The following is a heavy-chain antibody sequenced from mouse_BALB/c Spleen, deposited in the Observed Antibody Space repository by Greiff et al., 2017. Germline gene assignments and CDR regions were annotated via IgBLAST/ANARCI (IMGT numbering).Heavy chain of an antibody. CDR3: AREFYYGNYPWYFDV. Sequence: QVQLVESGPGLVAPSQSLSITCTVSGFSLTSYGVHWVRQPPGKGLEWLGVIWAGGSTNYNSALMSRLSISKDNSKSQVFLKMNSLQTDDTAMYYCAREFYYGNYPWYFDVWGAGTTVTVSS. CDR2: IWAGGST. V-gene: IGHV2-9*02. CDR1: GFSLTSYG. J-gene: IGHJ1*01. D-gene: IGHD2-1*01.